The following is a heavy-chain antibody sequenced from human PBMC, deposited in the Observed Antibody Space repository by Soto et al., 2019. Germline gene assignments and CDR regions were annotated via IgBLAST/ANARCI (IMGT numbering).Heavy chain of an antibody. Sequence: QVQLVESGGGVVQPGRSLRLSCAASGFTFSSYGMHWVRQAPGKGLEWVAVISYDGSNKYYADSVKGRFTISRDNSKNTLYLQMNGLIAEDTAVYYCAKDQYSYGSYYYYYGMDVWGQGTTVTVSS. CDR1: GFTFSSYG. CDR3: AKDQYSYGSYYYYYGMDV. J-gene: IGHJ6*02. CDR2: ISYDGSNK. V-gene: IGHV3-30*18. D-gene: IGHD5-18*01.